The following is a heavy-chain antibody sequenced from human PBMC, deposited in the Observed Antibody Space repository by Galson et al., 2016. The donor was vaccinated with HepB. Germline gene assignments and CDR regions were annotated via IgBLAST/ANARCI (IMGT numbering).Heavy chain of an antibody. V-gene: IGHV1-46*01. CDR2: INSSGGNA. CDR3: ARDQSRFKTYSDFWSGEVGPSPGYYFDY. J-gene: IGHJ4*02. D-gene: IGHD3-3*01. CDR1: GYTFTSYY. Sequence: SVKVSCTASGYTFTSYYLHWVRQSPGQGLEWLGLINSSGGNARYAQKFQGRVTMTRDTSTSPVYMELSSLRSEDTAVYYCARDQSRFKTYSDFWSGEVGPSPGYYFDYWGQGTLVTVSS.